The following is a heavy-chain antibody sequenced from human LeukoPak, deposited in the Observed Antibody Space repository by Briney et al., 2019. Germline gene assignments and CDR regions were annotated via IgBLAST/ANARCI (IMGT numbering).Heavy chain of an antibody. CDR2: ISAYNGNT. Sequence: GASVKVSCKASGYSFTNYSISWVRQAPGQGLEWMGWISAYNGNTHYAQKLQGRVTMTRDTSTTTAYMELRSLTSDDTAVYYCARDRGAWSTVADSSDFWGQGTLVTVSS. J-gene: IGHJ4*02. CDR1: GYSFTNYS. D-gene: IGHD6-19*01. CDR3: ARDRGAWSTVADSSDF. V-gene: IGHV1-18*01.